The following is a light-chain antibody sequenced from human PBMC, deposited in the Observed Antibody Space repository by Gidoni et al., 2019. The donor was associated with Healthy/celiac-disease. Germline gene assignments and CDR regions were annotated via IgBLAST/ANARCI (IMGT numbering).Light chain of an antibody. CDR1: KLGDKY. V-gene: IGLV3-1*01. J-gene: IGLJ2*01. CDR3: QAWDSSTVV. Sequence: SYELTQPPSVSVSPGQTASITCSGDKLGDKYACWYQKKPGQSPVLVIYQDSKRPSGIPERFSGSNYGKTDTLTISGTQAMDEADYYCQAWDSSTVVFGGGTKLTVL. CDR2: QDS.